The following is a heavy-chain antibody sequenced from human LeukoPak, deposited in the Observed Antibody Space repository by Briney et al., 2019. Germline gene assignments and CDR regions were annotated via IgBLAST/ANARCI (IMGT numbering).Heavy chain of an antibody. V-gene: IGHV1-8*01. Sequence: ASVKVSCKASGYTFTSYDINWVRQATGQGLEWLGYMNPNSGNIGYAQKFQGRVTMTRDTSTSTVYMELSSLRSEDTAVYYCARAGKRGWRHFDYWGQGTLVTVSS. J-gene: IGHJ4*02. CDR3: ARAGKRGWRHFDY. CDR1: GYTFTSYD. CDR2: MNPNSGNI. D-gene: IGHD2-21*02.